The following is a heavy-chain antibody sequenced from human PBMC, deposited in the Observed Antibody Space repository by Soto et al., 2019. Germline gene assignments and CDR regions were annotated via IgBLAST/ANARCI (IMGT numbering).Heavy chain of an antibody. J-gene: IGHJ4*02. V-gene: IGHV3-23*01. CDR1: GFNFGVYG. CDR2: LSGGQSA. D-gene: IGHD3-10*01. Sequence: DVQLLESGGGLVQPGGSLRLSCAASGFNFGVYGMTWVRQPPGKGLEWVSTLSGGQSAYYADSVKVRFTISRDNSKSTLYLQMDSLRAEDTAIYYCAKVQIYYGGTGLYFFDSWGQGTLVTVSS. CDR3: AKVQIYYGGTGLYFFDS.